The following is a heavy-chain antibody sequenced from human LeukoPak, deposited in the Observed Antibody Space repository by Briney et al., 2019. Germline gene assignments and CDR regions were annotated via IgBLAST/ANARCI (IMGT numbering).Heavy chain of an antibody. Sequence: PSGTLSLTCAVSGGSISSSNWWSWVRQPPGKGLEWIGEINHSGSTNYNPSLKSRVTISVDTSKNQFSLKLSSVTAADTAVYYCARRLRYFDWLSWLGAFDIWGQGTMVTVSS. CDR1: GGSISSSNW. CDR3: ARRLRYFDWLSWLGAFDI. V-gene: IGHV4-4*02. D-gene: IGHD3-9*01. J-gene: IGHJ3*02. CDR2: INHSGST.